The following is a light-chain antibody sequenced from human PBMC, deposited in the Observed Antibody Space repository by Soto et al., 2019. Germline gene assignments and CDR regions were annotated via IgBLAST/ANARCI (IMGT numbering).Light chain of an antibody. J-gene: IGKJ1*01. Sequence: EIVMTQSPATLSVSPGERATLSCRASQSVSSNLAWYQQKPGQAPSLLIYGASTRATGIPARFSGSGSGTEFTLTISSPQSEDFAVYYCQQYNNWPWTFGKGTKV. V-gene: IGKV3-15*01. CDR2: GAS. CDR1: QSVSSN. CDR3: QQYNNWPWT.